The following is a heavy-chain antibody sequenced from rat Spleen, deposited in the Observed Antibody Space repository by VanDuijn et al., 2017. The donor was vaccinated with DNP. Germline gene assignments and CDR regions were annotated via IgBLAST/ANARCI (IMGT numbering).Heavy chain of an antibody. D-gene: IGHD3-8*01. CDR1: GFTFSDYN. CDR3: TSNPHIRTAAPFDY. CDR2: ISYDGGST. J-gene: IGHJ2*01. V-gene: IGHV5-7*01. Sequence: EVQLVESGGGLVRPGRSLKLSCAASGFTFSDYNMAWVRQAPKKGLEWVAYISYDGGSTYYRDSVKGRFTISRDNAKSTLYLQVNSLRSEDTATYYCTSNPHIRTAAPFDYWGQGVMVTVSS.